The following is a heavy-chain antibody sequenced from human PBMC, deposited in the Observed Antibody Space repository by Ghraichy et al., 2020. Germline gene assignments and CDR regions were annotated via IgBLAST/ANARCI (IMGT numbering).Heavy chain of an antibody. V-gene: IGHV3-53*01. CDR1: GFTVSSNY. Sequence: GGSLRLSCAASGFTVSSNYMSWVRQAPGKGLEWVSVIYSGGSTYYADSVKGRFTISRDNSTNTLYLQMNSLRAEDTAVYYCGRVREDNGSSGYYYVSGLEYWGQGNLVTGSS. CDR2: IYSGGST. CDR3: GRVREDNGSSGYYYVSGLEY. D-gene: IGHD3-22*01. J-gene: IGHJ4*02.